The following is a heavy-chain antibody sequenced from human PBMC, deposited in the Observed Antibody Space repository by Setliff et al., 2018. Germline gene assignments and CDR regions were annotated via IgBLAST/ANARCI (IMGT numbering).Heavy chain of an antibody. CDR3: ARVMGGYCSGGSCESDY. CDR2: MNPNSGNT. Sequence: ASVKVSCKASGYTFTSYDINWVRQATGQGLEWMGWMNPNSGNTGYAQKFQGRVTMTRNTSISTAYMELSSLRSEDTAVYYCARVMGGYCSGGSCESDYWGQGTLVTVSS. V-gene: IGHV1-8*02. CDR1: GYTFTSYD. D-gene: IGHD2-15*01. J-gene: IGHJ4*02.